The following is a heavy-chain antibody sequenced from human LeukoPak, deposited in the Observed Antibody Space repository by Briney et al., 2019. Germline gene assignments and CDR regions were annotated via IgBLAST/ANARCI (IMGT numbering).Heavy chain of an antibody. CDR3: ANDYGDSGFDY. CDR1: GFTFSSYG. Sequence: GGSLRLSCAASGFTFSSYGMHWVRQAPGKGLEWEAVISYDGSNKYYADSVKGRFTISRDNSKNTLYLQMNSLRAEDTAVYYCANDYGDSGFDYWGQGTLVTVSP. D-gene: IGHD4-17*01. V-gene: IGHV3-30*18. J-gene: IGHJ4*02. CDR2: ISYDGSNK.